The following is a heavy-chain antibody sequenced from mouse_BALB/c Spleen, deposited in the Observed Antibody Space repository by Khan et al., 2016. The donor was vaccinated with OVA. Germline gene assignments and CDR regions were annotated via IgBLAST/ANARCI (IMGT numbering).Heavy chain of an antibody. J-gene: IGHJ3*01. V-gene: IGHV1-7*01. D-gene: IGHD2-12*01. CDR3: ARRGLYCIFAY. CDR2: IDPSTGYT. Sequence: QVQLQQSGAELAKPGASVKMSCKASGYTFTTYWMHWVKQRPGQGLEWIGYIDPSTGYTEYNQKFKDKATLTTDKSSSTAYMQLRSLTSEDSAVYYCARRGLYCIFAYWGQWTLVTGSA. CDR1: GYTFTTYW.